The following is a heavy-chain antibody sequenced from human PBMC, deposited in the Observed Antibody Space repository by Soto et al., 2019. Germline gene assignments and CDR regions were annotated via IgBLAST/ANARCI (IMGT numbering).Heavy chain of an antibody. CDR1: GFIFNNYA. Sequence: VQLLESGGGLVQPGGSLRLSCAASGFIFNNYAMSWVRQAPGKGLEWVSAISGSGGDTYYADSVKGRFTLFRDNSRSTLFLQMTSLRVEDTAVYFCAKDHSRSELSILGLDNWGQGTLVSVSS. V-gene: IGHV3-23*01. J-gene: IGHJ4*02. CDR2: ISGSGGDT. CDR3: AKDHSRSELSILGLDN. D-gene: IGHD1-26*01.